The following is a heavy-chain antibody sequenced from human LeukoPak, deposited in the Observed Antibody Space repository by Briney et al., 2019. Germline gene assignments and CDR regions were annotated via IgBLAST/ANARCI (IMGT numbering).Heavy chain of an antibody. D-gene: IGHD2-2*01. CDR1: GYTFTDYY. Sequence: GASVKVSCKASGYTFTDYYMHWVRQALGQGFEWMGWISPNDGDTNYAQKFQGRVTMTRDTSISTAHMEVSRLRSDDTAVYYCARANFLYCSSSTCLFDYWGQGTLVTVSS. J-gene: IGHJ4*02. V-gene: IGHV1-2*02. CDR3: ARANFLYCSSSTCLFDY. CDR2: ISPNDGDT.